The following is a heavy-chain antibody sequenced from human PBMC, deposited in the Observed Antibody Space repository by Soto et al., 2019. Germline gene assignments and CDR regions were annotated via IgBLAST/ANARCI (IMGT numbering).Heavy chain of an antibody. D-gene: IGHD4-17*01. CDR3: AKTPPRTTATAYYFDY. CDR1: GDTFSTYA. V-gene: IGHV1-69*12. CDR2: IIPIFATT. Sequence: QVQLVQSGAEVKKPGSSVKVSCKASGDTFSTYAISWVRQAPGQGLEWMGGIIPIFATTNYAQKFQGRVTLNADESTNTVYMELSSLRSEDTAVYYCAKTPPRTTATAYYFDYWGQGTLVTVSS. J-gene: IGHJ4*02.